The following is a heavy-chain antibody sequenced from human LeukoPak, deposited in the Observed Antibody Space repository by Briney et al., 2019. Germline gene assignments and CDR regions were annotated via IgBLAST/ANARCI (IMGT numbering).Heavy chain of an antibody. V-gene: IGHV3-7*01. D-gene: IGHD2-2*01. CDR1: GFTFSSYW. CDR2: INQDGSEK. J-gene: IGHJ6*04. CDR3: ARGPALGYCSSTSCYQGDV. Sequence: GGSLRLSCAASGFTFSSYWMSWVRQAPGKGLEWVANINQDGSEKYYVDSVQGRFTISRDNAKNSLYLQMNSLRAEDTAVYYCARGPALGYCSSTSCYQGDVWGKGTTVTVSS.